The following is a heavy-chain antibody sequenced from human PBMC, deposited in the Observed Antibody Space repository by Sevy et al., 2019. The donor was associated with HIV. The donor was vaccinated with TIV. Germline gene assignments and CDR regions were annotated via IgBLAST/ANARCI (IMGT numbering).Heavy chain of an antibody. V-gene: IGHV3-23*01. CDR3: AREGCSKPHDY. CDR2: LSFGCGKI. D-gene: IGHD3-10*02. J-gene: IGHJ4*02. CDR1: GFNFNIYS. Sequence: GGSLRLSCVASGFNFNIYSFSWVRQTPDKGLEWVSTLSFGCGKINYADSVQGRFTISRDDSKNTLYLEMNSLRVEDTAIYYCAREGCSKPHDYWGQGTLVTVSS.